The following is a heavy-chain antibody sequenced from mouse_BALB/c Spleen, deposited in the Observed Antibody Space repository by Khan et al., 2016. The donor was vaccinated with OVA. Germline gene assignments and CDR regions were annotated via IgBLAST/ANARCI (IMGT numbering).Heavy chain of an antibody. CDR3: ASKSYGKGAY. J-gene: IGHJ3*01. V-gene: IGHV3-6*02. D-gene: IGHD2-1*01. CDR2: ISYDGSN. CDR1: GYSITSGYY. Sequence: EVQLQESGPGLVKPSQSLSLTCSVTGYSITSGYYWSWIRQFPGNRLEWMGYISYDGSNNYNPSLKNRISTTRDTSKKQFFMKLNSVTTEDKATDSCASKSYGKGAYWGQGTLVTVSA.